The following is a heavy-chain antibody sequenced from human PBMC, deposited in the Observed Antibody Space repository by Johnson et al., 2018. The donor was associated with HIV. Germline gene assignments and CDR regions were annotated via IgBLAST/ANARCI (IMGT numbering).Heavy chain of an antibody. D-gene: IGHD3-22*01. CDR3: ASSPRLNDAFDI. Sequence: VQLVESGGGLVQPGGSLRLSCAASGFTFSSYAMSWVRQAPGKGLEWVSVIIDNGDSAYYADSVKGRFTISRDNSKNALYLQMNSLRAEDTAVYYCASSPRLNDAFDIWGQGTMVTVSS. CDR2: IIDNGDSA. J-gene: IGHJ3*02. CDR1: GFTFSSYA. V-gene: IGHV3-23*04.